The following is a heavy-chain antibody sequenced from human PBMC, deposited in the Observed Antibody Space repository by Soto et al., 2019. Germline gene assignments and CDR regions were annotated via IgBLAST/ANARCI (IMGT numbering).Heavy chain of an antibody. CDR3: ARGSDALDV. J-gene: IGHJ6*02. V-gene: IGHV4-61*03. CDR2: IYYTGAT. D-gene: IGHD6-19*01. CDR1: GDSITSGDYY. Sequence: ETLSLTCTVSGDSITSGDYYWTWIRQPPGKGLEWIGYIYYTGATNYNPSLKSRVTISKDTSKNHFSLGLTFVTAADTAVYICARGSDALDVWGLGTTVTVSS.